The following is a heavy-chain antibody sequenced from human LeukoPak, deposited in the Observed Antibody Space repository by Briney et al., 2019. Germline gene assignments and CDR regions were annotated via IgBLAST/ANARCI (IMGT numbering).Heavy chain of an antibody. D-gene: IGHD7-27*01. CDR2: ISGSGGTT. V-gene: IGHV3-23*01. J-gene: IGHJ4*02. CDR1: GFIFSNYA. CDR3: AHPGVLIPL. Sequence: PGGSLRLSCAASGFIFSNYAMSWVRQAPGKGLEWVSAISGSGGTTYYADPVKGRFTISRDNSKTTVYLQMSSLRVEDTAVYYCAHPGVLIPLWGQGTLVTVSS.